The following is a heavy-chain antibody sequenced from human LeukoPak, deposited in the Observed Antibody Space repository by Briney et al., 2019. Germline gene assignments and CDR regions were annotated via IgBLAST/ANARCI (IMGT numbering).Heavy chain of an antibody. CDR2: MYSSGST. CDR1: GGSISITSYY. Sequence: SETLSLTCTVFGGSISITSYYWGWIRQPPGKGLEWIGSMYSSGSTYYNPSLKSRVTISVGTSKNQFSLKLSSVTAADTAVYYCARGPPDCSSTSCYAFDAFDIWGQGTMVTVSS. CDR3: ARGPPDCSSTSCYAFDAFDI. D-gene: IGHD2-2*01. J-gene: IGHJ3*02. V-gene: IGHV4-39*07.